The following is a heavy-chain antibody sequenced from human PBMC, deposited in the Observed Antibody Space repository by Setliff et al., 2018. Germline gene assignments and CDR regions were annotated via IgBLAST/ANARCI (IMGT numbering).Heavy chain of an antibody. Sequence: PSETLSLTCTVSNGSISSGNYFWGWIRQPPGKGLEWMGSIFYTGSTYYSPSLKSRVTMSIDTSKNQFSLNLNSVTAADTAVYYCARAGAPISHDQWFESWGQGTLVTVSS. J-gene: IGHJ5*01. CDR2: IFYTGST. V-gene: IGHV4-39*01. CDR3: ARAGAPISHDQWFES. D-gene: IGHD1-26*01. CDR1: NGSISSGNYF.